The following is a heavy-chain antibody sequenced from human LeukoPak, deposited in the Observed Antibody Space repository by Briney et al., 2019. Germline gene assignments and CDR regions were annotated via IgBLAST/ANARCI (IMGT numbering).Heavy chain of an antibody. CDR3: ARGGTAKGHFDY. CDR1: GGSISNYY. D-gene: IGHD6-13*01. Sequence: PSETLSLTCTASGGSISNYYWTWIRQPPGKGLEWIGYIYYSGSTNYNPSLKSRVTISLDTSRNQSSLRLTSVTAADTAVYYCARGGTAKGHFDYWGQGTLVTVSS. V-gene: IGHV4-59*08. CDR2: IYYSGST. J-gene: IGHJ4*02.